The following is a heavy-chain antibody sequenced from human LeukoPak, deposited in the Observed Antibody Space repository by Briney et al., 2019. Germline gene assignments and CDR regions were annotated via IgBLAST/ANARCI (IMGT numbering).Heavy chain of an antibody. J-gene: IGHJ6*02. V-gene: IGHV1-8*01. D-gene: IGHD6-19*01. CDR2: MNPNSGNT. CDR1: GYTFTSYD. Sequence: ASVKVSCTASGYTFTSYDINWVRQATGQGLEWMGWMNPNSGNTGYAQKFQGRVTMTRNTSISTAYMELSSLRSEDTAVYYCARAPSKGSSAPRGYYYYYYGMDVWGQGTTVTVSS. CDR3: ARAPSKGSSAPRGYYYYYYGMDV.